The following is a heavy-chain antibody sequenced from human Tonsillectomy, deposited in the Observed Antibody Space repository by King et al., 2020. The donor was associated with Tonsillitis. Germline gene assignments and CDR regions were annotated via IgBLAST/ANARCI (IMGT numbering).Heavy chain of an antibody. J-gene: IGHJ4*02. CDR2: ISSSSNYI. Sequence: QLVQSGGGLVKPGGSLRLSCAASGFTFSSYSMNWVRQAPGKGLEWVSSISSSSNYIYYGDSVKGRFTISRDNAKNSLYLQMNSLRAEDTAVYYCARRSNPPNYYDSSGYIDYWGQGTLVTVSS. D-gene: IGHD3-22*01. V-gene: IGHV3-21*01. CDR3: ARRSNPPNYYDSSGYIDY. CDR1: GFTFSSYS.